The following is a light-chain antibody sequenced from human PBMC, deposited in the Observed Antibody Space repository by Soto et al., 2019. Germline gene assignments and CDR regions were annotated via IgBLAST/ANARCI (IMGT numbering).Light chain of an antibody. CDR3: NSYTTSSTYV. V-gene: IGLV2-14*03. CDR2: DVS. Sequence: QSALTQPASVSGSPGQSIAISCTGTSTDVGNYNYVSWYQQHPGRAPQLMIYDVSNRPSGVSDRFSGSKSGNTASLTISGLQPEDEADYYCNSYTTSSTYVFGTGTKVPS. CDR1: STDVGNYNY. J-gene: IGLJ1*01.